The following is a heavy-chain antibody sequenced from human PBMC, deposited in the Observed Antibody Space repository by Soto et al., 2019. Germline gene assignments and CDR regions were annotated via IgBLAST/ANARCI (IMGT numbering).Heavy chain of an antibody. CDR3: ARDKGAIFGVVNDAFDI. D-gene: IGHD3-3*01. V-gene: IGHV1-69*12. CDR2: IIPVFGTT. CDR1: GGSLNSFA. J-gene: IGHJ3*02. Sequence: QFQLVQSGAEVKKPGSSVKVSCKASGGSLNSFALSWMRQAPGQGLEWMGGIIPVFGTTKYAERFQGRVTMTADESTCTAYLQLSSLRSEDTAVYYCARDKGAIFGVVNDAFDIWGQGTLVTVSS.